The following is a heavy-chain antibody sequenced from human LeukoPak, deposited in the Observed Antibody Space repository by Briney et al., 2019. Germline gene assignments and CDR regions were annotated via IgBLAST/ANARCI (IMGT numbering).Heavy chain of an antibody. CDR3: AVPDYGDYALDY. D-gene: IGHD4-17*01. CDR2: IKQDGSEK. CDR1: GFNFSSYW. Sequence: GGSLRLSCAASGFNFSSYWMSWVRQAPGKGLEWVANIKQDGSEKYYVDSVKGRFTISRDNAKNSLYLQMNSLRAEDTAVYYCAVPDYGDYALDYWGQGTLVTVSS. V-gene: IGHV3-7*03. J-gene: IGHJ4*02.